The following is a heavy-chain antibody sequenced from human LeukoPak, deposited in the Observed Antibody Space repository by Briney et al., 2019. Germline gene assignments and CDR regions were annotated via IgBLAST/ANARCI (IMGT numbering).Heavy chain of an antibody. D-gene: IGHD3-9*01. J-gene: IGHJ4*02. CDR2: ISYDGSNK. V-gene: IGHV3-30*04. CDR3: AREGRYDILTPPFDY. Sequence: PGRSLRLSCAASGFTFSSYAMHWVRQAPGKGLEWVAVISYDGSNKYYADSVKGRFTISRDNSKNTLYLQMNSLRVEDTAVYYCAREGRYDILTPPFDYWGQGTLVTVSS. CDR1: GFTFSSYA.